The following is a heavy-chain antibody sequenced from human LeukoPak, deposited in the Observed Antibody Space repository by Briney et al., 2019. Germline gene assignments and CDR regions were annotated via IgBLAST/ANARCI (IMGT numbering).Heavy chain of an antibody. CDR1: GFTFSSYA. Sequence: PGGSLRLSCAASGFTFSSYAMSWVRQVPGKGREWVSTISDSGGSTHYPDSVKSRFTISIDNSKNTLYLQMNSLRAEDTAVYYCAKDLVRNGYEIFDDWGQGTLVTVSS. CDR2: ISDSGGST. J-gene: IGHJ4*02. V-gene: IGHV3-23*01. CDR3: AKDLVRNGYEIFDD. D-gene: IGHD5-24*01.